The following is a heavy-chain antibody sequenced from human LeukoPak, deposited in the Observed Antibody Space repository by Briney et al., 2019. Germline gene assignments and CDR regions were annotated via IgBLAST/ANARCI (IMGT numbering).Heavy chain of an antibody. D-gene: IGHD1-26*01. Sequence: PGGSLRLSCAASGFTFSRFGMHWVRQSPGRGLEWVAVISNDGSDKYYEDSVKGRFTISRDNSKNTLYLQMSSLRAEDTAVYFCAKDAWEPSLYYGMDVWGQGTTVTVSS. CDR1: GFTFSRFG. CDR2: ISNDGSDK. CDR3: AKDAWEPSLYYGMDV. V-gene: IGHV3-30*18. J-gene: IGHJ6*02.